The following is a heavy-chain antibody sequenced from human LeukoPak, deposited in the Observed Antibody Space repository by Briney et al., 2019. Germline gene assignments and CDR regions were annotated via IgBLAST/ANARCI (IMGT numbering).Heavy chain of an antibody. D-gene: IGHD3-22*01. CDR1: GFTFSSYW. CDR3: ARDVDYHVTSECFDY. J-gene: IGHJ4*01. V-gene: IGHV3-74*03. CDR2: INSDGSST. Sequence: GGSLRLSCAASGFTFSSYWMHWARQAPGKGLVWVSRINSDGSSTTYADSVNGRFTIARDNAKNTLYLQMNSLRPEDTAVYYCARDVDYHVTSECFDYWGQGTMVTVSS.